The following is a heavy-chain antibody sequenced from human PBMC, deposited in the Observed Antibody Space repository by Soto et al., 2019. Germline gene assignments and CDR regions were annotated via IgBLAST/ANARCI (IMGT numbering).Heavy chain of an antibody. CDR1: GGSISSYY. CDR3: ARQDLAAAGTFDY. Sequence: SETLSLTCTVSGGSISSYYWSWIRQPPGKGLEWIGYIYYSGSTNYNPSLKSRVTISVDTSKNQFSLKLSSVTAADTAVYYCARQDLAAAGTFDYWGQGTLVTVSS. J-gene: IGHJ4*02. CDR2: IYYSGST. V-gene: IGHV4-59*08. D-gene: IGHD6-13*01.